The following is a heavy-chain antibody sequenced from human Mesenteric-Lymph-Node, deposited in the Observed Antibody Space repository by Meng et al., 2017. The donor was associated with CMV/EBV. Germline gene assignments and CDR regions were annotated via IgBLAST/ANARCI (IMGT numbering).Heavy chain of an antibody. D-gene: IGHD3-16*02. Sequence: GGSLRLSCAASGFTFNSYAMHWVRQAPGKGLEWVAVIWYDGSNKYYADSVKGRFTISRDNSKNTLYLQMNSLRAEDTAVYYCAKGGLVRSYRYLSYWGQGTLVTVSS. CDR2: IWYDGSNK. J-gene: IGHJ4*02. V-gene: IGHV3-33*06. CDR3: AKGGLVRSYRYLSY. CDR1: GFTFNSYA.